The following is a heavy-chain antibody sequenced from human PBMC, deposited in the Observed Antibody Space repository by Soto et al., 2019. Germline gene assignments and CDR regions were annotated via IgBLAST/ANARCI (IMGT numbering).Heavy chain of an antibody. J-gene: IGHJ6*03. V-gene: IGHV3-30*18. Sequence: PGGSLRLSCAASGFTFSSYGMHWVRQAPGKGLEWVAVTSYDGSNKYYADSVKGRFTISRDNSKNTLYLQMNSLRAEDTAVYYCAKSYYDYIWGSYRFYYYYYMDVWGKGTTVTVSS. CDR3: AKSYYDYIWGSYRFYYYYYMDV. CDR2: TSYDGSNK. D-gene: IGHD3-16*02. CDR1: GFTFSSYG.